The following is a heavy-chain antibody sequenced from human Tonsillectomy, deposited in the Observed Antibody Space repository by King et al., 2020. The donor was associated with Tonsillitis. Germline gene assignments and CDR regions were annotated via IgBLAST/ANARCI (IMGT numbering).Heavy chain of an antibody. J-gene: IGHJ4*02. CDR3: ALSRGEQYFLR. CDR2: IIPIFGTA. CDR1: GGTFSSYV. Sequence: VQLVQSGAEVKKPGSSVKVSCKASGGTFSSYVISWVRQAPGQGLEWMGGIIPIFGTANYAQTFQGRVTITADESPSTAYMELSSLRVEDTAVYYCALSRGEQYFLRWGQGTLVTVSS. D-gene: IGHD1/OR15-1a*01. V-gene: IGHV1-69*01.